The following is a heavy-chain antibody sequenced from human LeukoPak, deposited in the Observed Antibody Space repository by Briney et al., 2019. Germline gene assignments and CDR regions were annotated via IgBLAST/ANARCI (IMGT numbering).Heavy chain of an antibody. CDR2: ISYDGSNK. D-gene: IGHD4-17*01. CDR3: AKGDYGDYYFDY. Sequence: PGGSLRLSCAASGFTFSSYGMHWVRQAPGKGLEWVAVISYDGSNKYYADSVEGRFTISRDNSKNTLYLQMNSLRAEDTAVYYCAKGDYGDYYFDYWGQGTLVTVSS. CDR1: GFTFSSYG. J-gene: IGHJ4*02. V-gene: IGHV3-30*18.